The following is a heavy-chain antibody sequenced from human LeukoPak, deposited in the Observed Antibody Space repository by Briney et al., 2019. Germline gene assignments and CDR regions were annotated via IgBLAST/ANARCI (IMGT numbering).Heavy chain of an antibody. Sequence: PSETLSLTCTVSGGPISSSSYYWGWIRQPPGKGLEWIGSIYYSGSTYYNPSLKSRVTISVDTSKNQLSLKLSSVTAADTAVYYCARQPPGIAAAGNDFDYWGQGTLVTVSS. D-gene: IGHD6-13*01. CDR3: ARQPPGIAAAGNDFDY. CDR1: GGPISSSSYY. J-gene: IGHJ4*02. V-gene: IGHV4-39*01. CDR2: IYYSGST.